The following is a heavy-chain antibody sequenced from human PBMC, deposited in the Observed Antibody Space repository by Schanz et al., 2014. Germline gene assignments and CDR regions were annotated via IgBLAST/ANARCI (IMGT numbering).Heavy chain of an antibody. CDR2: IYIGGNT. CDR3: ARVKGGFDY. Sequence: EVQLLESGGDLVQPGGSLRLSCAASGFSVGNKYMNWVRQAPGKGLEWVSFIYIGGNTYYADSVKGRFTISRDNSKNTVYIQMNSLRAEDTAVYYCARVKGGFDYWGQGTLVTVSS. CDR1: GFSVGNKY. D-gene: IGHD3-16*01. J-gene: IGHJ4*02. V-gene: IGHV3-66*01.